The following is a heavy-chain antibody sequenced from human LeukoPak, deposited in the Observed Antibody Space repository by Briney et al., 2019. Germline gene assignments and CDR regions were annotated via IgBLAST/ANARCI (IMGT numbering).Heavy chain of an antibody. D-gene: IGHD3-22*01. CDR1: GYTFTGYY. CDR2: INPNSDGT. CDR3: ARGMGDYYDSSGYPEFDP. V-gene: IGHV1-2*06. J-gene: IGHJ5*02. Sequence: ASVKVSCKASGYTFTGYYMHWVRQAPGQGLEWMGRINPNSDGTNYAQKFQGRVTMTRDTSISTAYMELSRLRSDDTAVYYCARGMGDYYDSSGYPEFDPWGQGTLVTVSS.